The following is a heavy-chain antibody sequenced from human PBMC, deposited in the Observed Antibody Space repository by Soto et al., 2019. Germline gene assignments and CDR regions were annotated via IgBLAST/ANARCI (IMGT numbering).Heavy chain of an antibody. CDR3: ERDNYDFCSGYTYSFDY. D-gene: IGHD3-3*01. CDR2: INPNSGGT. J-gene: IGHJ4*02. CDR1: GYTFTGYY. V-gene: IGHV1-2*04. Sequence: QVQLVQSGAEVKKPGASVKVSCKASGYTFTGYYMHWVRQAPGQGLEWMGLINPNSGGTNYAQKFQGWVTMTRDTSISTAYMELSRVRTDVTAVYYCERDNYDFCSGYTYSFDYWGQGTLVTVSS.